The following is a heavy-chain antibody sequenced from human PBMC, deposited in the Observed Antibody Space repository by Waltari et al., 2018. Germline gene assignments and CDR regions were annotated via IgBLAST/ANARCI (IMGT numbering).Heavy chain of an antibody. CDR3: ARGPRYSSSWYSTGYYFDY. V-gene: IGHV1-8*01. D-gene: IGHD6-13*01. J-gene: IGHJ4*02. CDR1: GYTFTSYD. Sequence: QVQLVQSGAEVKKPGASVKVSCKASGYTFTSYDINWVRQATGQGLEWMGWMNPNSGNTGYAQKVQGRVTMTRNTSISTAYMELSSLRSEDTAVYYCARGPRYSSSWYSTGYYFDYWGQGTLVTVSS. CDR2: MNPNSGNT.